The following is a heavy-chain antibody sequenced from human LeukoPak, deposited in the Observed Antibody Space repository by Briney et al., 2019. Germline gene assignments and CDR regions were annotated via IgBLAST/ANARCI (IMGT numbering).Heavy chain of an antibody. CDR1: GYTFTSYD. CDR3: ARERITIFGVDENWFDP. D-gene: IGHD3-3*01. J-gene: IGHJ5*02. Sequence: EASVKVSCKAPGYTFTSYDINWVRQATGQGLEWMGWMNPNSGNTGYAQKFQGRVTMTRNTSISTAYMELSSLRSEDTAVYYCARERITIFGVDENWFDPWGQGTLVTVSS. V-gene: IGHV1-8*01. CDR2: MNPNSGNT.